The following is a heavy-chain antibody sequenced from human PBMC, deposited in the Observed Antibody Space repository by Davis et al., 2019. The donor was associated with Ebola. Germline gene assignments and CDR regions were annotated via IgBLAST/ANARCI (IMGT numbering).Heavy chain of an antibody. J-gene: IGHJ4*02. CDR1: HYDVGSNF. V-gene: IGHV3-53*01. D-gene: IGHD4-11*01. CDR2: ISNTGTT. CDR3: PVGHYSSPNG. Sequence: GESLKISCLASHYDVGSNFLSWVRQAPGKGLEWISLISNTGTTYYIESVRGRFTISRDISKNTFYLQMNSLRAEDTAVYYCPVGHYSSPNGWDQGVLVTVSS.